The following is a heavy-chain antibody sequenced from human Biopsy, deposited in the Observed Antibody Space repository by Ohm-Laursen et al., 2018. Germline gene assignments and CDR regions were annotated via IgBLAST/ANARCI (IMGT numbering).Heavy chain of an antibody. CDR3: ARGSNWNDWSFDY. D-gene: IGHD1-20*01. CDR1: GGSFSGYY. J-gene: IGHJ4*02. Sequence: SETLSLTWAVYGGSFSGYYWSWIRQPPGKGLEWIGEMNHGGSTNYNSSLKSRVTISVDTSKNKFSLKLNSVTAADTAVYYCARGSNWNDWSFDYWGQGTVVTVPS. V-gene: IGHV4-34*01. CDR2: MNHGGST.